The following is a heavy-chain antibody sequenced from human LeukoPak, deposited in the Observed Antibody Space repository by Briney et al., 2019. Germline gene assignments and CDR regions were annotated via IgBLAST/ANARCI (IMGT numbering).Heavy chain of an antibody. V-gene: IGHV3-7*01. CDR3: GGSEYSSGWYPIDY. Sequence: GGSLRLSCAASGFTFSTYWMTWVRQAPGKGLEWVANIKQDGSETYYVGSVKGRFTISRDTTKNSLYLQMNGLRAEDTAVYYCGGSEYSSGWYPIDYWGQGTLVTVSS. D-gene: IGHD6-19*01. J-gene: IGHJ4*02. CDR2: IKQDGSET. CDR1: GFTFSTYW.